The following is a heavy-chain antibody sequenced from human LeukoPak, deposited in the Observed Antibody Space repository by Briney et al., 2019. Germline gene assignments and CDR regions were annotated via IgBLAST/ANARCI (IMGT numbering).Heavy chain of an antibody. D-gene: IGHD3-10*01. Sequence: KRGESLKISCQGPGSTFTTYWIGWVRQLPGKGLEWMGIIYPGDSDTRYSPSFQGQVTISADNSICTAYLQWSSLQASDTAMYYCARRAGTSWFDPWGQGTLVTVSS. CDR1: GSTFTTYW. V-gene: IGHV5-51*01. CDR2: IYPGDSDT. CDR3: ARRAGTSWFDP. J-gene: IGHJ5*02.